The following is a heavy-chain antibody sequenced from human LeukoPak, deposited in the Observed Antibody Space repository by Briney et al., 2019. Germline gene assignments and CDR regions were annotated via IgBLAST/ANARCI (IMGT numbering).Heavy chain of an antibody. J-gene: IGHJ3*02. D-gene: IGHD3-10*01. CDR3: ARVGSGRTLRSAFDI. Sequence: GGSLRLSCAASGFTFSDYYMSWIRQAPGKGLEWVSYISSSSSYTNYADSVKGRFTISRDNAKNSLYLQMNSLRAEDTAVYYCARVGSGRTLRSAFDIWGQGTMVTVSS. CDR1: GFTFSDYY. CDR2: ISSSSSYT. V-gene: IGHV3-11*06.